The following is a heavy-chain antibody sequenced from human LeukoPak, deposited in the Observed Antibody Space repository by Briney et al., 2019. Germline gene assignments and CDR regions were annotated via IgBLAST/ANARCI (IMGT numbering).Heavy chain of an antibody. CDR1: GFTFSDHY. J-gene: IGHJ5*02. D-gene: IGHD5-12*01. Sequence: GWSLTLSCAASGFTFSDHYMDWVRQAPAKALEGVGRTRNKSNSYTTEYAASVKGRFTISRDDSKNSLYLQMNSLKTEDTAVYYCARARMRGNWFDPWGQGTLVTVSS. CDR2: TRNKSNSYTT. CDR3: ARARMRGNWFDP. V-gene: IGHV3-72*01.